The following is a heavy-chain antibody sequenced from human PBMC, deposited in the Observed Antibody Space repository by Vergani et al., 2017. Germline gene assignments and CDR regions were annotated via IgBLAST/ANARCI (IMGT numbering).Heavy chain of an antibody. D-gene: IGHD1-26*01. J-gene: IGHJ6*03. CDR3: ARGYSGSYYFPYYYYMDV. CDR2: IYYSGST. CDR1: GGSISSSSYY. V-gene: IGHV4-39*01. Sequence: QLQLQESGPGLVKPSETLSLTCTVSGGSISSSSYYWGWIRQPPGKGLEWIGSIYYSGSTYYNPSLKSRVTISVDTSKNQFSLKLSSVTAADTAVYYCARGYSGSYYFPYYYYMDVWGKGP.